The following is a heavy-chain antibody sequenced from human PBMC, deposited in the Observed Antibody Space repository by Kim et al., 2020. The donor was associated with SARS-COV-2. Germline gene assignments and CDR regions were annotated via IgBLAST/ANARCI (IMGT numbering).Heavy chain of an antibody. J-gene: IGHJ4*02. Sequence: GGSLRLSCAASGFTFDNYCMHWVRQAPGKGLVWVSGISCDGSSTSYADSVKGRFTISRDNAKNTLYLQMNSLRAEDTAVYYCGRAGTVGSSWRLYYVDYWGQGRLVTVSS. CDR2: ISCDGSST. CDR3: GRAGTVGSSWRLYYVDY. CDR1: GFTFDNYC. D-gene: IGHD6-13*01. V-gene: IGHV3-74*01.